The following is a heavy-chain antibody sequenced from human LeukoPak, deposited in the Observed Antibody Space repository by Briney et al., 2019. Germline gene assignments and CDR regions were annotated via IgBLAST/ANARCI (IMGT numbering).Heavy chain of an antibody. CDR3: ARESVGATLVDY. J-gene: IGHJ4*02. CDR2: ISAYNGNT. CDR1: GYTFTSYG. D-gene: IGHD1-26*01. Sequence: ASVKVSCKASGYTFTSYGISWVRQAPGQGLEWMGWISAYNGNTNYAQKLQGRVTMTTDTSTSTAYMEPRSLRSDDTAVYYCARESVGATLVDYWGQGTLVTVSS. V-gene: IGHV1-18*01.